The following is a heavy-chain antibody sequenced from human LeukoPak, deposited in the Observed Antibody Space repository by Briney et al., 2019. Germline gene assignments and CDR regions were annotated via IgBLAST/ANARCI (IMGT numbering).Heavy chain of an antibody. CDR1: GFTFSSYN. J-gene: IGHJ6*02. D-gene: IGHD2-2*01. CDR3: ARVVPAAIASNYYYYYGMDV. V-gene: IGHV3-21*01. Sequence: GGSLRLSCAASGFTFSSYNMNWVRQAPGKGLEWVSSISSSSSYIYYADSVKGRFTISRDNAKNSLYLQMNSLRAEDTAVYYCARVVPAAIASNYYYYYGMDVWGQGTTVTVSS. CDR2: ISSSSSYI.